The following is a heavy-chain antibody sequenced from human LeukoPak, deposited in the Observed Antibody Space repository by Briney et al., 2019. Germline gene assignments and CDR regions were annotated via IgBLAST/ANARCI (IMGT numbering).Heavy chain of an antibody. CDR2: IAYDGSNK. D-gene: IGHD5-24*01. CDR1: GFAFSSYG. Sequence: PGGSLRLSCAASGFAFSSYGMHWVRQAPGKGLEWVAFIAYDGSNKYYADSVKGRFTISRDNSKNTLYLQMNSLRAEDTAVYYCAENYRDAFAIWGQGTMVTVSS. J-gene: IGHJ3*02. V-gene: IGHV3-30*02. CDR3: AENYRDAFAI.